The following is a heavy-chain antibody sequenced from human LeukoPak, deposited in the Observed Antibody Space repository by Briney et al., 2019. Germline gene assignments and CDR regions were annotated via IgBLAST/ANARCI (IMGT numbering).Heavy chain of an antibody. CDR2: IHSSGGTI. J-gene: IGHJ4*02. CDR3: ARKLTGTTYFDC. CDR1: GFTFSSYD. D-gene: IGHD1-1*01. V-gene: IGHV3-48*03. Sequence: GGSLRLSCAASGFTFSSYDMNWVRQAPGKGLEWVSYIHSSGGTIYYADSVKGRFTISRDSAKNSVYLRMNSLRVEDTALYYCARKLTGTTYFDCWGQGTLVTVSS.